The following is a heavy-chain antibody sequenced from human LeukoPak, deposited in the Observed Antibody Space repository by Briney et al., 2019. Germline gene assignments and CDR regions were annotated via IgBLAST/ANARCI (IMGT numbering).Heavy chain of an antibody. CDR3: ATEAAAAIRVGDY. V-gene: IGHV1-69*04. CDR2: IIPILGIV. CDR1: GGTFNNYT. Sequence: SVKVSCKASGGTFNNYTLSWVRQAPGQGLEWMGRIIPILGIVNYAQKFQGRVTITADKSTGTGYMDLSSLRSDDTAIYYCATEAAAAIRVGDYWGQGTLVTVSS. J-gene: IGHJ4*02. D-gene: IGHD2-2*01.